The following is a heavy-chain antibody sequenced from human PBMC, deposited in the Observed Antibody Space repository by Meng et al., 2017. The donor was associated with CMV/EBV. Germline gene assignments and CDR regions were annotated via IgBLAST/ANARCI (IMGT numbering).Heavy chain of an antibody. J-gene: IGHJ6*02. CDR3: ARAQYCGGDCYSEGVDEYYYGMDV. CDR1: GFTFSSYW. CDR2: INSDGSST. V-gene: IGHV3-74*01. Sequence: GESLKISCAASGFTFSSYWMHWVRQAPGKGLVWVSRINSDGSSTSYADSVKGRFTISRDNAKNTPYLQMNSLRAEDTAVYYCARAQYCGGDCYSEGVDEYYYGMDVWGQGTTVTVSS. D-gene: IGHD2-21*01.